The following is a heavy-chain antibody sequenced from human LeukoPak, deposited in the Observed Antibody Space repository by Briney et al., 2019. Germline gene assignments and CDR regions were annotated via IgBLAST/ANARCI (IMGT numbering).Heavy chain of an antibody. J-gene: IGHJ3*02. V-gene: IGHV3-23*01. D-gene: IGHD6-13*01. CDR1: GFTFSSYA. Sequence: GGSLRLSCAASGFTFSSYAMSWVRQAPGKGLEWVSAISASGGSTYYADSVKGRFTISRDNSKNTLYLQMNSLRAEDTAVYYCAKAIAGTDSAFDIWGQGTMVTVSS. CDR2: ISASGGST. CDR3: AKAIAGTDSAFDI.